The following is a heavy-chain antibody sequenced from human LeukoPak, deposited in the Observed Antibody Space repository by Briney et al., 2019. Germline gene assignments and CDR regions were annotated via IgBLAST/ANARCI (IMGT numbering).Heavy chain of an antibody. D-gene: IGHD3-22*01. J-gene: IGHJ4*02. Sequence: ASVKVSCKASGGTFSSYAISWVRQAPGQGLEWMGIINPSGGSTSYAQKFQGRVTMTRDTSTSTVYMELSSLRSEDTAVYYCARDLAYYDSSGYPDYWGQGTLVTVSS. CDR1: GGTFSSYA. CDR3: ARDLAYYDSSGYPDY. V-gene: IGHV1-46*01. CDR2: INPSGGST.